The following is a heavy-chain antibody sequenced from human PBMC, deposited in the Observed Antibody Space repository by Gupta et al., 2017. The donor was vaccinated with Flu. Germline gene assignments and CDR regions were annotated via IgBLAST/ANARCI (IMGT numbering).Heavy chain of an antibody. CDR1: GFTFGDYA. D-gene: IGHD4-23*01. J-gene: IGHJ4*02. CDR2: IRSKAYGGTT. V-gene: IGHV3-49*03. Sequence: EVQLVESGGGLVQPGRSLRLSCTASGFTFGDYAMSWFRQAPGKGLEWVGFIRSKAYGGTTEYAASVKGRFTIARDDSKSIAYLQMNSLKTEDTAVYYCTRVLDYGGNPTSEPDYWGQGTRVTVSA. CDR3: TRVLDYGGNPTSEPDY.